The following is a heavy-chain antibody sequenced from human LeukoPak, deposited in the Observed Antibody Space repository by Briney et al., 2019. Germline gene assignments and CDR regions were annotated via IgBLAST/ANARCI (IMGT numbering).Heavy chain of an antibody. CDR2: ISSDGNNT. CDR1: GFPLSTYW. D-gene: IGHD6-13*01. J-gene: IGHJ4*02. V-gene: IGHV3-74*01. CDR3: ARERIAAAGTSFDY. Sequence: GGSLRLSCAASGFPLSTYWMHWVRHAPGKGLVWLSRISSDGNNTNYADSVKGRFTISRDDAKNTLYLQMNSLRAEDTAVYYCARERIAAAGTSFDYWGQGTLVTVSS.